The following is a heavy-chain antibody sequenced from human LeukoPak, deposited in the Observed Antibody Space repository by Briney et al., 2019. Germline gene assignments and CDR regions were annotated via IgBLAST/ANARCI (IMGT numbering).Heavy chain of an antibody. Sequence: SETLSLTCTVSGGSISSYYWSWIRQPAGKGLEWIGRIYNSGDTKYNPSLKSRVTMSVDTSQNQISLNLRSVTAADTAVYYCATKSLGLPYSRWGQGTLVSVSS. CDR2: IYNSGDT. V-gene: IGHV4-4*07. D-gene: IGHD3-9*01. CDR3: ATKSLGLPYSR. J-gene: IGHJ4*02. CDR1: GGSISSYY.